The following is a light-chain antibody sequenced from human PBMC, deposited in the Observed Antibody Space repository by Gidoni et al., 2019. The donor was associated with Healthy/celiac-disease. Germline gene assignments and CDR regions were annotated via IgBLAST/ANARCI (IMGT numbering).Light chain of an antibody. Sequence: QPVLTQSSSASASLGSSVKLTCTLRSGHSSYIIEWHQQQPGKAPRYLMKLEGSGSYNKGSGVPDRFSGSSSGADRYLTISNLQSEDEADYYCETWDSNVWVFGGGTKLTVL. CDR3: ETWDSNVWV. CDR2: LEGSGSY. CDR1: SGHSSYI. V-gene: IGLV4-60*03. J-gene: IGLJ3*02.